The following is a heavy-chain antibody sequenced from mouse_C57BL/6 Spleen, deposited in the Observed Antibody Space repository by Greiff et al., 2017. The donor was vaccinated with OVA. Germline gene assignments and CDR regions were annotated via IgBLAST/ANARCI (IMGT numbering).Heavy chain of an antibody. J-gene: IGHJ3*01. D-gene: IGHD4-1*01. Sequence: EVKLMESGGGLVKPGGSLKLSCAASGFTFSDYGMHWVRQAPEKGLEWVAYISSGSSTIYYADTVKGRFTISRDNAKNTLFLQMTSLRSEDTAMYYCAMAANWGFAYWGQGTLVTVSA. CDR2: ISSGSSTI. CDR1: GFTFSDYG. V-gene: IGHV5-17*01. CDR3: AMAANWGFAY.